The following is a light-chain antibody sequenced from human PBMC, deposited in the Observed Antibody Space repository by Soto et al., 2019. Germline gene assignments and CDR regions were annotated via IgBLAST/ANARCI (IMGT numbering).Light chain of an antibody. J-gene: IGKJ5*01. V-gene: IGKV3-15*01. CDR3: QQYNNCPPT. CDR1: QSVRSS. CDR2: DAS. Sequence: EIVMTQSPATLSASLGERATLSCRASQSVRSSLAWYQQKPGQAPRLLIYDASTRAPGIPARFSGSGSGTELTLTISSLQSDDFAAYHCQQYNNCPPTFGHGTRLEIK.